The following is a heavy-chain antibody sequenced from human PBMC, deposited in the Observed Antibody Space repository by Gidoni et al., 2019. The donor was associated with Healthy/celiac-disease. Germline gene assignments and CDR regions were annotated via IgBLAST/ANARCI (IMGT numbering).Heavy chain of an antibody. J-gene: IGHJ4*02. V-gene: IGHV4-59*08. D-gene: IGHD2-2*02. CDR2: IYYSGST. CDR1: GGSISSYY. CDR3: ARRESGGYCSSTSCYRYFDY. Sequence: QVQLQESGPGLVKPSETLSLTCTVSGGSISSYYWSWIRQPPGKGLEWIGYIYYSGSTNYNPSLKSRVTISVDTSKNQFSLKLSSVTAADTAVYYCARRESGGYCSSTSCYRYFDYWGQGTLVTVSS.